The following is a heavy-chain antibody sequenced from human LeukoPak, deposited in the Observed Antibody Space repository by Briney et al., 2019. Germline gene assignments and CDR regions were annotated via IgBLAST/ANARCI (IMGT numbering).Heavy chain of an antibody. CDR1: GGSFSTYY. CDR3: ARDFVSTSSGWFDP. CDR2: INHSGST. J-gene: IGHJ5*02. V-gene: IGHV4-34*01. Sequence: SETLSLTCAVYGGSFSTYYWSWIRQPPGKGLEWIGEINHSGSTNYNPSLKSRVTISVDTSKNQFSLKLRSVTAADTAVYYCARDFVSTSSGWFDPWGQGTLVTVSS. D-gene: IGHD2-2*01.